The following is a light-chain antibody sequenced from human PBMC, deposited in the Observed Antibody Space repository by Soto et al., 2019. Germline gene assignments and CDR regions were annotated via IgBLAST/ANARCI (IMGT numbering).Light chain of an antibody. Sequence: EIVLTQSPGTLSLCPGERATLSCRASQSVSSSYLAWYQQKPGQAPRPLIYGASSRAIGTPDRFSGSGSGTDFTLTISRLEPEDFAVYYCQQYGSSPWTFGQGTKVDI. CDR3: QQYGSSPWT. CDR1: QSVSSSY. CDR2: GAS. J-gene: IGKJ1*01. V-gene: IGKV3-20*01.